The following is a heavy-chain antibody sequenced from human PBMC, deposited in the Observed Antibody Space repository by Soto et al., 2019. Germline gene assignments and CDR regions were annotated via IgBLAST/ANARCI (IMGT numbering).Heavy chain of an antibody. V-gene: IGHV3-23*01. CDR2: LNFACVGT. CDR3: AAPRDEYGSGVSWFTYGLVV. Sequence: PGGSMRLSCLASGLTFSDYAMTWVRHFPGRGLEWVSSLNFACVGTYDADSVRGRFTISRDNSQNTLFLQMNRLTVDDTAIYYCAAPRDEYGSGVSWFTYGLVVWGHGTTVTVS. D-gene: IGHD3-10*01. J-gene: IGHJ6*02. CDR1: GLTFSDYA.